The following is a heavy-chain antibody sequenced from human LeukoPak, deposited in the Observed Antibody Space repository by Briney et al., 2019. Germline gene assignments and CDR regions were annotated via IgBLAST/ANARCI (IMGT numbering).Heavy chain of an antibody. J-gene: IGHJ6*02. D-gene: IGHD3-10*01. CDR3: ARDGTMVRGARMDV. CDR2: ISSSSSYT. CDR1: GFTFSDYY. Sequence: GGSLRLSCAASGFTFSDYYMSWIRQAPGKGLEWVSYISSSSSYTNYADSVKGRFTISRGNAKNSLYLQMNSLRAEDTAVYYCARDGTMVRGARMDVWGQGTTITVSS. V-gene: IGHV3-11*05.